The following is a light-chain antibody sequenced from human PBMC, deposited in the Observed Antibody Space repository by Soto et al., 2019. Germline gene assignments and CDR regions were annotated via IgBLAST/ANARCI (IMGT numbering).Light chain of an antibody. J-gene: IGKJ1*01. CDR1: QSVSRS. Sequence: IVLTQSPGTLSLSPGERATLSCRASQSVSRSLAWLQQRPGQAPRLLIYADSNRATGIPARFSGSGSGTDFTLTISRLEPEDFAVYYCQQYGSSSRTFGQGTKVDI. CDR2: ADS. V-gene: IGKV3-20*01. CDR3: QQYGSSSRT.